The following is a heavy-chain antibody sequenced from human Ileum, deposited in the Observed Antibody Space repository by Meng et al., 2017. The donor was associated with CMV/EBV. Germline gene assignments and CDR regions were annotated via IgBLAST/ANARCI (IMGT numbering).Heavy chain of an antibody. CDR3: ARDTQYCSGTNCYTSLYYFDY. V-gene: IGHV3-33*01. J-gene: IGHJ4*02. CDR1: GFTFSGHG. D-gene: IGHD2-2*02. Sequence: GESLKISCAASGFTFSGHGMHWVRQAPGKGLEWVAFVYYDGSTKYYADSVKGRFTISRDNSKNTLYLQMNSLRVEDTAVYYCARDTQYCSGTNCYTSLYYFDYWGQGTLVTVSS. CDR2: VYYDGSTK.